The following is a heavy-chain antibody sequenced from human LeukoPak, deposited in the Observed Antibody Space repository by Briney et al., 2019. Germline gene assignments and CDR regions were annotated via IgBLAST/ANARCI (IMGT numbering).Heavy chain of an antibody. Sequence: GGSLRLSCAASGFTFSYAWMSWVRQAPGKGLEWVGRIRSKTDGGTADYAAPVKDRIIISRDDSKNTLYLQMNSLKNEDTAVYYCTTGTYWGQGTLVTVSS. J-gene: IGHJ4*02. CDR3: TTGTY. CDR1: GFTFSYAW. CDR2: IRSKTDGGTA. V-gene: IGHV3-15*01.